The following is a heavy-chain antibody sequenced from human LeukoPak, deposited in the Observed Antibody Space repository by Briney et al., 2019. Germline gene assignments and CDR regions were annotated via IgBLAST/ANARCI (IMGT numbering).Heavy chain of an antibody. V-gene: IGHV4-59*01. Sequence: SETLSLTCTVSGGSISSYYWSWIRQPPGKGLEWIGYIYYSGSTNYNPSPKTRVTRSVDTSKNQFSLKLSSVTAADTAVYYCARDSGYGSSWPRFDYWGQGTLVTVSS. CDR2: IYYSGST. D-gene: IGHD6-13*01. J-gene: IGHJ4*02. CDR1: GGSISSYY. CDR3: ARDSGYGSSWPRFDY.